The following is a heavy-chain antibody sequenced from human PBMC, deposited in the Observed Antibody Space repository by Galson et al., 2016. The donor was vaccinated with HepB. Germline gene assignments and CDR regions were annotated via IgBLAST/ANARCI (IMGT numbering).Heavy chain of an antibody. CDR1: GFSFSSYA. D-gene: IGHD3-16*01. Sequence: SLRLSCAASGFSFSSYAMCWVRQAPGKGLEWVSAIVDSGGTTCYADSVRGRFTISRDNSKSTLYLPMNSMRAEDTAVYYCAKDTSWVLDCWGQGNLVTVSS. CDR2: IVDSGGTT. J-gene: IGHJ4*02. CDR3: AKDTSWVLDC. V-gene: IGHV3-23*01.